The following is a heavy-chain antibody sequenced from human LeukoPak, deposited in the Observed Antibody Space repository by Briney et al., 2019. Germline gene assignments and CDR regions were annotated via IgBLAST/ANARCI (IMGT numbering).Heavy chain of an antibody. CDR3: ARDANGVLGDY. Sequence: ASVKVSCKASGYTFSSYGISWVRQAPGQGLEWMGWISVYSGNTNYAQRLQGRVTMTTDTSTSTAYMELRSLRSDDTAVYYCARDANGVLGDYWGQGTLVTASS. CDR1: GYTFSSYG. V-gene: IGHV1-18*01. D-gene: IGHD2-8*01. J-gene: IGHJ4*02. CDR2: ISVYSGNT.